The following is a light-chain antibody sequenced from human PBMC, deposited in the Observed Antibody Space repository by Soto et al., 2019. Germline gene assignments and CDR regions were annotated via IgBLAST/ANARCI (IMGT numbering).Light chain of an antibody. Sequence: QSALTQPASVSGSPGQSITISCTGTSSDVGGYNYVSWYQQHPGKAPKLMIYEVSNRPSGVSNRFSGSKSGNTASLTISGLQAEDEADYYCSSYTSSSIDYFFGTGTQLTVL. CDR3: SSYTSSSIDYF. CDR2: EVS. CDR1: SSDVGGYNY. J-gene: IGLJ1*01. V-gene: IGLV2-14*01.